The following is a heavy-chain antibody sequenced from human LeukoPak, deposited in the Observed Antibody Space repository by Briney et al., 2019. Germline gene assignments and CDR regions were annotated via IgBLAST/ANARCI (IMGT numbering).Heavy chain of an antibody. Sequence: ASVKVSCKASGYSFTSYGISWVRQAPGQGLEWMGWISAYNGNTNYAQKFQGRVTMTRDTSTSTVYMGLSSLRSEDTAVYYCASYDSSGYPYWGQGTLVTVSS. CDR1: GYSFTSYG. CDR2: ISAYNGNT. V-gene: IGHV1-18*01. CDR3: ASYDSSGYPY. D-gene: IGHD3-22*01. J-gene: IGHJ4*02.